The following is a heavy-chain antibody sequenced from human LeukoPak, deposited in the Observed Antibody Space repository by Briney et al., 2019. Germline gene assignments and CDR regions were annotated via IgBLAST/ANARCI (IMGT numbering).Heavy chain of an antibody. V-gene: IGHV1-46*01. D-gene: IGHD2-21*01. Sequence: ASVKVSCKASGYTFTSYYMHWLRQAPGPGLEWMGMISPSSGATRYAQKFQGRVTMTRDTSTSTVYMELSSLRSEDTAVYFCARLLYCAGDSCSRGYLDYWGQGTLVIVSS. CDR1: GYTFTSYY. J-gene: IGHJ4*02. CDR3: ARLLYCAGDSCSRGYLDY. CDR2: ISPSSGAT.